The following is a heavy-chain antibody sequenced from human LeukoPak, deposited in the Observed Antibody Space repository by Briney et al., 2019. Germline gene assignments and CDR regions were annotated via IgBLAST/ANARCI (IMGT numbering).Heavy chain of an antibody. CDR2: IKPNSGGT. J-gene: IGHJ5*02. CDR3: ARDPSPRYCSGGGCYSFIPFEP. V-gene: IGHV1-2*02. Sequence: ASVKVSCKASGYTFTGYYIHWVRQAPGQGLEWMGWIKPNSGGTNYAQKFQGRVTMTRDTSISTAYMELSRLRSDDTAVYYCARDPSPRYCSGGGCYSFIPFEPWGQGTLVTVSS. D-gene: IGHD2-15*01. CDR1: GYTFTGYY.